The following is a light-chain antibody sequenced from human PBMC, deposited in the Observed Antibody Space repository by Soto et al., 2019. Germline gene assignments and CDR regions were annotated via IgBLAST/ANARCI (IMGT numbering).Light chain of an antibody. V-gene: IGLV2-14*03. Sequence: QSALTQPASVSGSPGQSITISCTGTSRDVGGYSYVSWYQQHPGKAPKLMIYDVNNRPSGVSDRFSGSKSGNTASLTISGLHAEDESDYYCSSFTSYSTLVFGGGTKLTVL. CDR2: DVN. J-gene: IGLJ2*01. CDR1: SRDVGGYSY. CDR3: SSFTSYSTLV.